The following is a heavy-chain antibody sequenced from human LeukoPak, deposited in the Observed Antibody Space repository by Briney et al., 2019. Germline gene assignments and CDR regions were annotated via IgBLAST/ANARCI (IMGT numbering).Heavy chain of an antibody. Sequence: SETLSLTCTLSGDSLSSNSYYWGWIRQPPGKGLEWIGSVYYRGSTYYNPSLKSRVTISVDASKNQFSLKLTSVTAADTAVYYCVRPAEQQLDAYDIWGQGKMVTVSS. CDR3: VRPAEQQLDAYDI. J-gene: IGHJ3*02. CDR2: VYYRGST. D-gene: IGHD6-13*01. CDR1: GDSLSSNSYY. V-gene: IGHV4-39*01.